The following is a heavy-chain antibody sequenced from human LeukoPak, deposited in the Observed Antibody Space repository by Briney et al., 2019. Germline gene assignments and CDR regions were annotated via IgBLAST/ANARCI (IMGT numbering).Heavy chain of an antibody. D-gene: IGHD2-8*01. J-gene: IGHJ3*02. V-gene: IGHV4-59*01. CDR1: GGSISSYY. CDR3: AREWSIDAFDI. CDR2: IYYSGST. Sequence: PSETLSLTCTVSGGSISSYYWSWIQRPPGKGLEWIGYIYYSGSTNYNPSLKSRVTISVDTSKNQFSLKLSSVTAADTAVYYCAREWSIDAFDIWGQGTMVTVSS.